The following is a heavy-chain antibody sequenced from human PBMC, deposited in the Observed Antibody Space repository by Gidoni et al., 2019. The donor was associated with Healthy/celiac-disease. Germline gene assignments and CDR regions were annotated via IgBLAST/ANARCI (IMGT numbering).Heavy chain of an antibody. Sequence: EVQLLASGGGLVQPGGSLRPSCAAYGFTFSSYAMSWVRQAPGKGLEWVSAISGSGGSTYYADSVKGRFTISRDNSKNTLYLQMNSLRAEDTAVYYCAKGRSYYLHDSYYWGQGTLVTVSS. CDR1: GFTFSSYA. CDR3: AKGRSYYLHDSYY. V-gene: IGHV3-23*01. CDR2: ISGSGGST. D-gene: IGHD1-26*01. J-gene: IGHJ4*02.